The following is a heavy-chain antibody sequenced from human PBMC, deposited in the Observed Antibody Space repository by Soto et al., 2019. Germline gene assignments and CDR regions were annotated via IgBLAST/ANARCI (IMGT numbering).Heavy chain of an antibody. CDR1: GGSISSGGYY. J-gene: IGHJ6*02. CDR2: IYYSGST. V-gene: IGHV4-31*03. D-gene: IGHD6-25*01. Sequence: PSETLSLTCTVSGGSISSGGYYWSWIRQRPGKGLEWIGYIYYSGSTYYNPSLKSRVTISVDTSKNQFSLKLSSVTAADTAVYYCARDRALSSDGMDVWGQGTTVTVSS. CDR3: ARDRALSSDGMDV.